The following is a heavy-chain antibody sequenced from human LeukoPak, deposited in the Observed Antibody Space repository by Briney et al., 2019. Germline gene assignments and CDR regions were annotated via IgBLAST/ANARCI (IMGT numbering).Heavy chain of an antibody. D-gene: IGHD6-19*01. CDR2: IYYSGST. J-gene: IGHJ4*02. Sequence: SETLSLTCTVSGASISSSYWSWIRQPPGKGLEWIGYIYYSGSTNYNPSLKSRVTISVDTSKNQFSLKLSSVTAADTAVYYCARDRRYSSGWRLDYWGQGTLVTVSS. CDR1: GASISSSY. V-gene: IGHV4-59*01. CDR3: ARDRRYSSGWRLDY.